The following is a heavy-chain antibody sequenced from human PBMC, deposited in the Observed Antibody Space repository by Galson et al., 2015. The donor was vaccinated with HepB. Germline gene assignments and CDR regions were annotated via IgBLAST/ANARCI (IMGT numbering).Heavy chain of an antibody. D-gene: IGHD3-16*01. CDR2: IIPIFGTA. CDR1: GGTFSSYA. CDR3: ARDPSRKGGGFLDY. Sequence: SVKVSCKASGGTFSSYAISWVRQAPGQGLEWMGGIIPIFGTANYAQKFQGRVTITADESTSTAYMELSSLRSEDTAVYYCARDPSRKGGGFLDYWGQGTLVTVSS. J-gene: IGHJ4*02. V-gene: IGHV1-69*13.